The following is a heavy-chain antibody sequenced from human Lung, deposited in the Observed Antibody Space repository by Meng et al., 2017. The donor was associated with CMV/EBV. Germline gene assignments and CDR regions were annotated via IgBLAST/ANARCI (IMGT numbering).Heavy chain of an antibody. CDR3: AGGLYDFWSGYYYSGMDV. Sequence: ASVXVSCKASGYTFTGYYSHWVRQAPGQGLEWMGWINPNSGGTNYAQKFQGRVTMTRDTSISTAYMELSRLRSDDTAVYYCAGGLYDFWSGYYYSGMDVSGQGXTVTVSS. J-gene: IGHJ6*02. V-gene: IGHV1-2*02. D-gene: IGHD3-3*01. CDR1: GYTFTGYY. CDR2: INPNSGGT.